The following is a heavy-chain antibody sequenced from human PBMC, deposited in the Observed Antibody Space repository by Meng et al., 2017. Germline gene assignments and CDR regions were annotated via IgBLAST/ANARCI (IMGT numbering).Heavy chain of an antibody. V-gene: IGHV1-69*01. J-gene: IGHJ4*02. CDR2: IIPIFGTA. CDR3: ARVLRDGYNLGY. CDR1: GGTFSSYA. D-gene: IGHD5-24*01. Sequence: QVRVVQFGAAVKKPWASVKVSCKASGGTFSSYAISWVRQAPGQGLEWMGGIIPIFGTANYAQKFQGRVTITVDESTSTAYMELSSLRSEDTAVYYCARVLRDGYNLGYWGQGTLVTVSS.